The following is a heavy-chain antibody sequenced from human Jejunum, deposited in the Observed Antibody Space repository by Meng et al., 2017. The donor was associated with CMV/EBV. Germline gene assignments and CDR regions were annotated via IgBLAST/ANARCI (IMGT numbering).Heavy chain of an antibody. J-gene: IGHJ5*02. CDR3: ARTEDCSSTSCYTGFDP. Sequence: SISSGDYYWSWIRQATGKGREWIGFIKYSGRTYYNPSLKSRVIISLGTSKNQFSLRLSSVTAADTAVYYCARTEDCSSTSCYTGFDPWGQGSLVTVSS. V-gene: IGHV4-30-4*08. CDR1: SISSGDYY. D-gene: IGHD2-2*01. CDR2: IKYSGRT.